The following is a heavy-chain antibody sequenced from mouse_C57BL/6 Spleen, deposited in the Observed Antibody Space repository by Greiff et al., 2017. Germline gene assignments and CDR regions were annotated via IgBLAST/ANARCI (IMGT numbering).Heavy chain of an antibody. CDR2: ISSGGSYT. V-gene: IGHV5-6*01. Sequence: EVQLVESGGDLVKPGGSLKLSCAASGFTFSSYGMSWVRQTPDKRLEWVATISSGGSYTYYPDSVKGRFTISRDNAKNTLYLQMSSLKSEDTAMYYCARLSNGAMDYWGQGTSVTVSS. CDR3: ARLSNGAMDY. J-gene: IGHJ4*01. CDR1: GFTFSSYG. D-gene: IGHD2-5*01.